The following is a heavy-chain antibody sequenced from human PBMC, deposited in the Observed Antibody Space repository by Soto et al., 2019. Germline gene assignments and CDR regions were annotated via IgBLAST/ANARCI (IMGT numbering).Heavy chain of an antibody. CDR2: IIPIFGTA. J-gene: IGHJ4*02. D-gene: IGHD6-19*01. CDR3: ARGQIAVAGTGHFDY. CDR1: GGTFSSYA. V-gene: IGHV1-69*13. Sequence: VASVKVSCKASGGTFSSYAISWVRQAPGQGLEWMGGIIPIFGTANYAQKFQGRVTITADESTSTAYMELSSLRSEDTAVYYCARGQIAVAGTGHFDYWGQGTLVTVSS.